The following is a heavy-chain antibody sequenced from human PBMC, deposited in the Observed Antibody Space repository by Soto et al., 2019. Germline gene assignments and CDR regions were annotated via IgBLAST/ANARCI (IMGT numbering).Heavy chain of an antibody. J-gene: IGHJ3*02. V-gene: IGHV3-64*04. D-gene: IGHD2-15*01. Sequence: PGGSLRLSCSASGFTFSSYAMHWVRQAPGKGLEYVSAISSNGGSTYYADSVKGRFTISRDNSKNTLYLQMNSLRAEDTAVYYCAKAVWGYCSGGSCYSHDAFDIWGQGTMVTVSS. CDR1: GFTFSSYA. CDR3: AKAVWGYCSGGSCYSHDAFDI. CDR2: ISSNGGST.